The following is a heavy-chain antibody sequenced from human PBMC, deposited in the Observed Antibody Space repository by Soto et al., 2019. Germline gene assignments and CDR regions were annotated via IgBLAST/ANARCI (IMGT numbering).Heavy chain of an antibody. V-gene: IGHV3-30*18. CDR3: AKDSSNYYDYYYYYGMDV. J-gene: IGHJ6*02. CDR2: ISYDGSNK. CDR1: GFTFSSYG. Sequence: GGSLRLSCAASGFTFSSYGMHWVRQAPGKGLEWVAVISYDGSNKYYADSVKGRFTISRDNSKNTLYLQMNSLRAEDTAVYYCAKDSSNYYDYYYYYGMDVCGQGTTVTVSS. D-gene: IGHD4-4*01.